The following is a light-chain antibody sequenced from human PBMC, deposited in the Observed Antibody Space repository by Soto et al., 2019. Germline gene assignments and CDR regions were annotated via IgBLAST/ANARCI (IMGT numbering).Light chain of an antibody. CDR2: GAS. V-gene: IGKV3-20*01. CDR1: QSVSSSY. Sequence: ETVLTQSPGTLSLSPGERATLSCRASQSVSSSYLGWYQQKPGQAPRLLIYGASSRATGIPDRFSGSGSGTDFTLTSSRREPEDFAVYYCQQYGTSVTFGQGTKVEIK. CDR3: QQYGTSVT. J-gene: IGKJ1*01.